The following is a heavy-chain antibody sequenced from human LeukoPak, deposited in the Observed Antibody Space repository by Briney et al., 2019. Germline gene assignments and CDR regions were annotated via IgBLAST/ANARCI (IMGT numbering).Heavy chain of an antibody. J-gene: IGHJ5*02. V-gene: IGHV4-61*02. CDR3: ARDRLDGGFDP. CDR1: GGSISSGSYY. Sequence: SQTLSLTCTVSGGSISSGSYYWSWIRQPAGKGLEWIGRIYTSGSTNYNPSLKSRVTISVDTSKNQFSLKLSSVTAADTAVYYCARDRLDGGFDPWGQGTLVTVSS. CDR2: IYTSGST. D-gene: IGHD3/OR15-3a*01.